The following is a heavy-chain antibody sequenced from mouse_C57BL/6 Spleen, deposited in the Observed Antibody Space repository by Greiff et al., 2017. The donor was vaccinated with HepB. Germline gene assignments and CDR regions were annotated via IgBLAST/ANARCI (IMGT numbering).Heavy chain of an antibody. J-gene: IGHJ4*01. V-gene: IGHV1-66*01. CDR2: IYPGSGNT. CDR1: GYSFTSYY. D-gene: IGHD2-2*01. Sequence: QVQLKESGPELVKPGASVKISCKASGYSFTSYYIHWVKQRPGQGLEWIGWIYPGSGNTKYNEKFKGKATLTADTSSSTAYMQLSSLTSEDSAVYYCASGYGYYDAMDYWGQGTSVTVSS. CDR3: ASGYGYYDAMDY.